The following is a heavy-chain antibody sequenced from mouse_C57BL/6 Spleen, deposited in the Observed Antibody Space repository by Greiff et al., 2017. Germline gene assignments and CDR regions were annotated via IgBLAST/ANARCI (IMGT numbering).Heavy chain of an antibody. CDR3: AREGGNYSYAMDY. Sequence: VQLQQPGAELVKPGASVKMSCKASGYTFTSYWITWVKQRPGQGLEWIGDIYPGSGSTNYNEKFKSKATLTVDTSSSTAYMQLSSLTSEDSAVYYCAREGGNYSYAMDYWGQGTSVTVSS. CDR2: IYPGSGST. V-gene: IGHV1-55*01. J-gene: IGHJ4*01. CDR1: GYTFTSYW. D-gene: IGHD2-1*01.